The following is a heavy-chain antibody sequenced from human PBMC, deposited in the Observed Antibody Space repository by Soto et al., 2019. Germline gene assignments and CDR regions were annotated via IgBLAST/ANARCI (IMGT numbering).Heavy chain of an antibody. D-gene: IGHD6-6*01. CDR1: GGSISDFY. J-gene: IGHJ4*02. CDR2: IYYSGST. V-gene: IGHV4-59*01. CDR3: ARVGGLAARTFDY. Sequence: PXETLTLACTVDGGSISDFYWSWIRQPPGKGLEWIGYIYYSGSTNYNPSLKSRVTISVDTSKNQFSLNLRSMSPADTALYYCARVGGLAARTFDYWGPANLVTVSS.